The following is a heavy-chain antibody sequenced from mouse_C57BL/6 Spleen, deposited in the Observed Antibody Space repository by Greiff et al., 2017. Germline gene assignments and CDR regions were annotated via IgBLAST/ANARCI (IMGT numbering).Heavy chain of an antibody. J-gene: IGHJ1*03. CDR1: GYAFSSYW. D-gene: IGHD1-1*01. CDR3: ARGTTTVVPFDV. CDR2: IYPGDGDT. Sequence: VQLQQSGAELVKPGASVKISCKASGYAFSSYWMNWVKQRPGKGLEWIGQIYPGDGDTNYNGTFKGKATLTADNSSSAADLQLSSLTSDDYAVYFCARGTTTVVPFDVWGTGTTVTVSS. V-gene: IGHV1-80*01.